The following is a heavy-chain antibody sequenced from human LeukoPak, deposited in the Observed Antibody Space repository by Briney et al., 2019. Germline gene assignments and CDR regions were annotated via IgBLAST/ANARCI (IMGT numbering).Heavy chain of an antibody. CDR2: ISYSGST. J-gene: IGHJ3*02. Sequence: PSETLSLTCTVSRGSVSSGDYYWTWIRQPPGKGLEWIGYISYSGSTNYNPSLKSRVTILIDTSKNQISLKLSSVTAADTAMYYCARSDYHNSGSHTVFDAFDIWGQGTRVTVSS. CDR3: ARSDYHNSGSHTVFDAFDI. CDR1: RGSVSSGDYY. V-gene: IGHV4-61*08. D-gene: IGHD3-10*01.